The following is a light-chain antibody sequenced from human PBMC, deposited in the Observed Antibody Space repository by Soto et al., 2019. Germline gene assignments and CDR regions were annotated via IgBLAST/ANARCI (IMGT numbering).Light chain of an antibody. Sequence: QSVLTQPPSVSGAPGQRVTISCTGSSTKIGAGYDVHWYLQLPGTAPKLLIYGNSNRPSGVPDRFSGSKSGTSASLAITGLQAEDEADYYCQSYDSSLSGSYVFGTGTKVTVL. CDR1: STKIGAGYD. V-gene: IGLV1-40*01. J-gene: IGLJ1*01. CDR3: QSYDSSLSGSYV. CDR2: GNS.